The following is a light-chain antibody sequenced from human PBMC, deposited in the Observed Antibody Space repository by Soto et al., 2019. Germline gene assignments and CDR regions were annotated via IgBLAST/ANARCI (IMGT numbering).Light chain of an antibody. CDR2: GNS. CDR3: QSYDSSLSGVV. Sequence: QSVLTQPPSVSGAPGQRVTISSTGSSSNIGAGYDVHWYQQLPGTAPKLLIYGNSNRPSGVPDRFSGSKAGTSASLAITGLQAEDEADYCCQSYDSSLSGVVFGGGTKLTVL. CDR1: SSNIGAGYD. J-gene: IGLJ2*01. V-gene: IGLV1-40*01.